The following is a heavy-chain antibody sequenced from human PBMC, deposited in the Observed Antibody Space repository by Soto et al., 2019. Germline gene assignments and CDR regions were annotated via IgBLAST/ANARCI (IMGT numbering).Heavy chain of an antibody. V-gene: IGHV3-73*01. D-gene: IGHD2-2*01. CDR2: IRSKGNSYAT. CDR1: GFAFSGSA. CDR3: TLGYCISTNCYPRFDP. J-gene: IGHJ5*02. Sequence: VPLVESGGGLVQPGGSLKLSCAASGFAFSGSALHWVRQASGKGLEWVGRIRSKGNSYATAYAASVKGRFTISRDDSKNTAYLQMNSLKTEDTAVYYCTLGYCISTNCYPRFDPWGQGTLVTVSS.